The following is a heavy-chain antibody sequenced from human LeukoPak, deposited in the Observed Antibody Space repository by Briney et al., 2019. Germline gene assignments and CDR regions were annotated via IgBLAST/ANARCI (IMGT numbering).Heavy chain of an antibody. V-gene: IGHV1-18*01. J-gene: IGHJ3*02. Sequence: ASVKVSCKASGYTFTSYGISWVRQAPGQGLEWMGWISAYNGNTNYAQKLQGRVTMTTDTSTSTAYMELRSLRSDDTAVYYCATRHYYDSSGYYYEDAFDIWGQGTMATVSS. CDR3: ATRHYYDSSGYYYEDAFDI. CDR1: GYTFTSYG. CDR2: ISAYNGNT. D-gene: IGHD3-22*01.